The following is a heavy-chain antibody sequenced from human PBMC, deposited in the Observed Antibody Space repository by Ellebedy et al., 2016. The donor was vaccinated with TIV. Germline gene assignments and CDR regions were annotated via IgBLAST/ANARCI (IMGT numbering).Heavy chain of an antibody. CDR3: ARESVRYFDWDY. D-gene: IGHD3-9*01. Sequence: PGGSLRLSCVASGFTLRGYWMHWVRQVPGKGLVWPARLNPDGSSTSYADSVAGRFTISRDNAKKTLYLEMSGLRSDDTAVYYCARESVRYFDWDYWGQGTLVAV. CDR2: LNPDGSST. V-gene: IGHV3-74*01. CDR1: GFTLRGYW. J-gene: IGHJ4*02.